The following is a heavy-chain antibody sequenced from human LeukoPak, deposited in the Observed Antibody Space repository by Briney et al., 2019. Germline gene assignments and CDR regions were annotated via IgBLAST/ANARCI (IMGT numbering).Heavy chain of an antibody. CDR2: IYYSGST. D-gene: IGHD2-15*01. V-gene: IGHV4-61*01. CDR1: GGSVSSGSYY. Sequence: PSETLSLTCTVSGGSVSSGSYYWSWIRQPPGKGLEWIGYIYYSGSTNYNPSLKSRVTISVDTSKNQFSLKLSSVTAADTAVYYCARVVYCSGSSCYSYFYGMDVWGQGTTVTVSS. CDR3: ARVVYCSGSSCYSYFYGMDV. J-gene: IGHJ6*02.